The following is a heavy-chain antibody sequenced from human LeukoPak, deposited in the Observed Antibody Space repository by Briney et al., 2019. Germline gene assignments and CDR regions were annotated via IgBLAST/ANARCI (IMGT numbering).Heavy chain of an antibody. CDR2: ISGSGGST. J-gene: IGHJ5*02. D-gene: IGHD3-10*01. V-gene: IGHV3-23*01. CDR3: AKDSETELWFGELSFGFDP. CDR1: GFTFSSYA. Sequence: GGSLRLSCAASGFTFSSYAMSWVRQAPGKGLEWVSAISGSGGSTYYADSVKGRFTISRDMSKNTLYLQMNSLIAEDTAVYYCAKDSETELWFGELSFGFDPWGQGTLVTVSS.